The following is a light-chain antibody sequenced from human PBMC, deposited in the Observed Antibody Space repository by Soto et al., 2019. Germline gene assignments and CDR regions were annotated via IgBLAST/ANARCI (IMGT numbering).Light chain of an antibody. J-gene: IGKJ2*01. CDR1: QSVSSRY. CDR2: GAS. V-gene: IGKV3-20*01. CDR3: QQYGSSPPFT. Sequence: EIVLTQSPGTLSLSPGERATLSCRASQSVSSRYLAWYQQKPGQAPRLLMYGASKRATDIPDRFSGSGSGTDFTLTISRLEPEDFAVYFCQQYGSSPPFTFGQGTKVEIK.